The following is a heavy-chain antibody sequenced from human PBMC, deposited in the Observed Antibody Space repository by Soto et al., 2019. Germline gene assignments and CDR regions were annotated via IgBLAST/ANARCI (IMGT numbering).Heavy chain of an antibody. CDR2: IYYSGTT. D-gene: IGHD3-16*01. CDR1: GDSISTSSYY. Sequence: SETLSLTCDVSGDSISTSSYYWGWIRQPPGKGLEWIGYIYYSGTTNYNSYLKSRLSLSVDMSKNQFSLKLASVTAADTAVYFCARSQRGRTAFTFDYWGQGALVTVSS. J-gene: IGHJ4*02. CDR3: ARSQRGRTAFTFDY. V-gene: IGHV4-61*05.